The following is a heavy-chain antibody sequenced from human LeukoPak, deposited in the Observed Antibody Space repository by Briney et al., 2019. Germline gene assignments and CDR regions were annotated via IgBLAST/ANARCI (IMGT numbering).Heavy chain of an antibody. CDR1: GYSLSSGYY. Sequence: SETLSLTCTVSGYSLSSGYYWGWIRQPPGKGLGGIWSIYHSGSTYYNPSLKSRVTISVDTSKNQFSLKLSAVTAADTAVYYCARSATIFGVVNWFDPWGQGTLVTVSS. CDR3: ARSATIFGVVNWFDP. CDR2: IYHSGST. V-gene: IGHV4-38-2*02. J-gene: IGHJ5*02. D-gene: IGHD3-3*01.